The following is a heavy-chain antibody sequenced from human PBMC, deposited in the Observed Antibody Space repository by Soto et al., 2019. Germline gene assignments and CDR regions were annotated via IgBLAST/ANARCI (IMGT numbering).Heavy chain of an antibody. CDR1: GLTFSDAW. V-gene: IGHV3-15*01. CDR2: IKNRGTT. D-gene: IGHD4-4*01. CDR3: SCNADVYHGMLV. J-gene: IGHJ6*02. Sequence: EVQVVESGGGLVKPGDSLRLSCVVSGLTFSDAWVSWVRQAPGKGLEWLGRIKNRGTTDYPASVKGRFIISRDDSKNTLYLQMNSLKSEDTAVYDCSCNADVYHGMLVWGQRTTVNVSS.